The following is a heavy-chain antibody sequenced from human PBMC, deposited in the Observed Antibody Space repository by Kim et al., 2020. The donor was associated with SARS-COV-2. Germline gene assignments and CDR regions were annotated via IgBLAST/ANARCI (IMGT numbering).Heavy chain of an antibody. Sequence: SETLSLTCTVSGGSISSYYWSWIRQPPGKGLEWIGYIYYSGSTNYNPSLKSRVTISVDTSKNQFSLKLSSVTAADTAVYYCARRHSISWRGFDYWGQGT. D-gene: IGHD6-13*01. CDR3: ARRHSISWRGFDY. CDR1: GGSISSYY. CDR2: IYYSGST. J-gene: IGHJ4*02. V-gene: IGHV4-59*08.